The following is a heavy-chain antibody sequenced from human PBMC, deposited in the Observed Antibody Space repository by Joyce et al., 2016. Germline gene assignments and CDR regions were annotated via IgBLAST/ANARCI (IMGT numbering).Heavy chain of an antibody. Sequence: QVQLVESGGGVAQHGRSLRRSCAASGFTFSTYGLHWVRQTPDKGLGWVAVISYDGSSKYYADSVKGRFTISRDNSKNTLYLQMNSLRSDDTAVYYCARDPGFFYYSYYMDVWGKGTTVTVSS. J-gene: IGHJ6*03. CDR1: GFTFSTYG. V-gene: IGHV3-30*03. CDR3: ARDPGFFYYSYYMDV. CDR2: ISYDGSSK.